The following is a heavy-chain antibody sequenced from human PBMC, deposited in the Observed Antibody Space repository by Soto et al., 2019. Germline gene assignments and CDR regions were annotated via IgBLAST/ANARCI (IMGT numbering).Heavy chain of an antibody. Sequence: EVQLVESGGGLIQPGGSLKLSCAASGRTVSANYMSWVRQAPGKGLEWVSVIYNDGNTYYADSVKGRFAISRDASKNTLYLQMDSLRAEDTAVYYCVRPFPSGRNYGMDVWGQGTTVTVSS. CDR2: IYNDGNT. CDR3: VRPFPSGRNYGMDV. V-gene: IGHV3-53*01. D-gene: IGHD3-10*01. CDR1: GRTVSANY. J-gene: IGHJ6*02.